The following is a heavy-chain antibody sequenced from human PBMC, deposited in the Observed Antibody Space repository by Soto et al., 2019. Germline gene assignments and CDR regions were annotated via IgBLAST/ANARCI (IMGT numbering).Heavy chain of an antibody. CDR2: IDPSDSYT. V-gene: IGHV5-10-1*01. D-gene: IGHD6-13*01. CDR3: ASYPSIAAANYYYGMEV. CDR1: GYSFTSYW. J-gene: IGHJ6*02. Sequence: PGESLKISCKGSGYSFTSYWISGVRQMPGKGLEWMGRIDPSDSYTNSSPSFQGHVTISADKSISTAYLQWSSLKASDTAMYYCASYPSIAAANYYYGMEVWGQGTTVTVSS.